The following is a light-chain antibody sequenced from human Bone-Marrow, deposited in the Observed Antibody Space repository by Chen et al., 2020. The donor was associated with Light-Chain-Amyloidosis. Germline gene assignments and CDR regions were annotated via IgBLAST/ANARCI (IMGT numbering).Light chain of an antibody. CDR2: DDS. CDR1: NLGSTS. Sequence: SYVLTQPSSVSLAPGQTATSACGGNNLGSTSLHWYQQTPGQAPLLVVYDDSDRPSGIPERLSGSNSGNTATLTISRVEAGDEADYYCQVWDRGSDRPVFGGGTKLTVL. V-gene: IGLV3-21*02. J-gene: IGLJ3*02. CDR3: QVWDRGSDRPV.